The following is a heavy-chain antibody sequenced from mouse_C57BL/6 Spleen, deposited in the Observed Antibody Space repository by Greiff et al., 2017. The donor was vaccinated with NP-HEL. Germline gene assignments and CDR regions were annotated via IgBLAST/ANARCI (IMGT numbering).Heavy chain of an antibody. V-gene: IGHV1-64*01. CDR2: IHPNSGST. CDR3: ARSAVVASSYFDY. J-gene: IGHJ2*01. Sequence: QVQLQQSGAELVKPGASVKLSCKASGYTFTSYWMHWVQQRPGQGLEWIGMIHPNSGSTNYNEKFKSKATLTVDKSSSTAYMQLSSLTSEDSAVYDCARSAVVASSYFDYWGKGTTLTVSS. CDR1: GYTFTSYW. D-gene: IGHD1-1*01.